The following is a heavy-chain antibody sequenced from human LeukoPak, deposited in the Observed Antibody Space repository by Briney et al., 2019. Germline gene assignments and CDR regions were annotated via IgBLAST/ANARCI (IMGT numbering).Heavy chain of an antibody. CDR2: IIPNFGKT. CDR3: ARDIGRGYSYGYLDY. J-gene: IGHJ4*02. V-gene: IGHV1-69*05. D-gene: IGHD5-18*01. Sequence: ASVKVSCEASGGTFSSYDIRWVRQPPGQGLEGMGGIIPNFGKTKYAQKFEGRVTITTDESKSTAYMELSSLRSEDTAVYYCARDIGRGYSYGYLDYWGQGTLVTVSS. CDR1: GGTFSSYD.